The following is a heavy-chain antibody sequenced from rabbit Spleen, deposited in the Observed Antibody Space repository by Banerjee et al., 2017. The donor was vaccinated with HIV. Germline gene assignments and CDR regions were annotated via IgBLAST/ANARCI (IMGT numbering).Heavy chain of an antibody. CDR2: IDIGSSGFT. V-gene: IGHV1S40*01. J-gene: IGHJ2*01. CDR1: GVSFSGDSY. Sequence: QSLEESGGGLVQPEGSLTLTCTASGVSFSGDSYMCWVRQAPGKGLEWIVCIDIGSSGFTYFASWAKGRFTISKTSSTTVTLQMTSLTAADTATYFCARGTNSAAYNIALWGPGTLVTVS. D-gene: IGHD6-1*01. CDR3: ARGTNSAAYNIAL.